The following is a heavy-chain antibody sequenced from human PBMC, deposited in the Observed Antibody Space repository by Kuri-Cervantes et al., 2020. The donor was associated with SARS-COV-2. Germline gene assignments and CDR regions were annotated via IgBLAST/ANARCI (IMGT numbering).Heavy chain of an antibody. CDR3: ARLGLGYCSSTSCYTRYSNGVDYYYYYGMDV. CDR2: IYYSGST. V-gene: IGHV4-39*01. Sequence: SETLSLTCTVSGGSISSSSYYWGWIRQPPGKGLEWIGSIYYSGSTYYNPSLKSRVTISVDTSKNQFSLKLSSVTVADTAVYYCARLGLGYCSSTSCYTRYSNGVDYYYYYGMDVWGQGTTVTVSS. D-gene: IGHD2-2*02. J-gene: IGHJ6*02. CDR1: GGSISSSSYY.